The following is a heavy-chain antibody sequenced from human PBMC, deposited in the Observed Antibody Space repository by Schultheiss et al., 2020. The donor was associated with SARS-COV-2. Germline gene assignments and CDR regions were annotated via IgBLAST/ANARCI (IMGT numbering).Heavy chain of an antibody. CDR3: AREGSSVGGTDY. V-gene: IGHV4-31*03. J-gene: IGHJ4*02. CDR1: GGSISSGGYY. Sequence: LRLSCTVSGGSISSGGYYWSWIRQHPGKGLEWIGYIYYSGSTYYNPSLKSRVTISVDTSKNQFSLKLSSVTAADTAVYYCAREGSSVGGTDYWGQGTLVTGSS. D-gene: IGHD1-1*01. CDR2: IYYSGST.